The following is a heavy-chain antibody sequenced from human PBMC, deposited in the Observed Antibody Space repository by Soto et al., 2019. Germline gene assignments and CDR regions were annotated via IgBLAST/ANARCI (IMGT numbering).Heavy chain of an antibody. Sequence: QVQLVQSGAEVTEPGASVKVSCKTSGFTFTLHYIHWVRQAPGQGLEWVGMVNAGDGSATYAREFRDKVSMTWDTSTSTVYVDLNSLKSEDTAIYYCAREQDSFDYWGQGTLVSVSP. CDR3: AREQDSFDY. CDR2: VNAGDGSA. CDR1: GFTFTLHY. J-gene: IGHJ4*02. V-gene: IGHV1-46*01. D-gene: IGHD3-22*01.